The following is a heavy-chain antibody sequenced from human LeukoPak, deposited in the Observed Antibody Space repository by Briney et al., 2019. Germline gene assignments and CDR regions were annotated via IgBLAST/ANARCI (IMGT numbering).Heavy chain of an antibody. CDR2: INHSGST. Sequence: SETLSLTCAVYGGSFSGYYWSWIRQPPGKGLEWIGEINHSGSTNYNPSLKSRVTISVDTSKNQFSLKLSSVTAADTAVYYCARRGLRYYYDSSGYNWFDPWGQGTLVTVSS. CDR1: GGSFSGYY. V-gene: IGHV4-34*01. CDR3: ARRGLRYYYDSSGYNWFDP. D-gene: IGHD3-22*01. J-gene: IGHJ5*02.